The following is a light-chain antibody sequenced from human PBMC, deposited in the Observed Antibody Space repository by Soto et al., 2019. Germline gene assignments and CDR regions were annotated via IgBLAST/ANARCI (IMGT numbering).Light chain of an antibody. CDR3: CSYAGSYTLGG. Sequence: QSALTQPRSVSGSPGQSVTIPCTGTSSDVGGYNYVSWYQQHPGKAPKLMIYDVSKRPSGVPDRFSGSKSGNTATLTISGLQAEDDADYYCCSYAGSYTLGGFGGGTKLTVL. CDR1: SSDVGGYNY. J-gene: IGLJ2*01. CDR2: DVS. V-gene: IGLV2-11*01.